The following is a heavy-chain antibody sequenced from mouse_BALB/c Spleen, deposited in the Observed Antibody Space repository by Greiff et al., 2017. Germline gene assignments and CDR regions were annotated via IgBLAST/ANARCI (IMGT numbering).Heavy chain of an antibody. CDR3: ATYGSSSYYAMDY. D-gene: IGHD1-1*01. CDR2: IFPGSGNT. Sequence: VQLQQSGPELVKPGASVKISCKASGYSFTSYYIHWVKQRPGQGLEWIGWIFPGSGNTKYNEKFKGKATLTADTSSSTAYMQLSSLRSEDSAVYFCATYGSSSYYAMDYWGQGTSVTVSS. CDR1: GYSFTSYY. V-gene: IGHV1-66*01. J-gene: IGHJ4*01.